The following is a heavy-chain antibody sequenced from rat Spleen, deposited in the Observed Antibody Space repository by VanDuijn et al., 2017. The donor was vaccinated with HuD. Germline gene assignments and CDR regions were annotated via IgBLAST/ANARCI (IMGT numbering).Heavy chain of an antibody. J-gene: IGHJ4*01. V-gene: IGHV2-30*01. CDR3: ARAHYGGYVMDA. CDR1: GFSLTSYN. Sequence: QVQLKESGPGLVQPSQTLSLTCTVSGFSLTSYNVHWVRQPTGKGLEWMGIIWTGGSTDYNSALKSRLSISRETSKSQVFLKMHSLQTEDTAMYFCARAHYGGYVMDAWGQGASVTVSS. CDR2: IWTGGST. D-gene: IGHD1-11*01.